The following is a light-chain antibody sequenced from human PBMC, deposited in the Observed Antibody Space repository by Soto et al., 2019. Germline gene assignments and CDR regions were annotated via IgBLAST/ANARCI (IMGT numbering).Light chain of an antibody. CDR1: SSNVGGYNY. CDR2: DIS. Sequence: QSALTQPASVSGAPGQSITISCTGTSSNVGGYNYVYWYQQHPGKAPKLMIYDISNRPSGVSNRFSGSKSGNTASLTISGLQAEDEADYDCSSYTSSSTLNVVFGGGTKLTVL. V-gene: IGLV2-14*01. CDR3: SSYTSSSTLNVV. J-gene: IGLJ2*01.